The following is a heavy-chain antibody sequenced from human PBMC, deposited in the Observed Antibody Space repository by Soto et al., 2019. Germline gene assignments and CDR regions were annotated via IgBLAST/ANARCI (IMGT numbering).Heavy chain of an antibody. CDR1: VGSISSGGYY. CDR3: ARDPEELELRRYGMDV. CDR2: IYYSGST. Sequence: TLSLTGTVSVGSISSGGYYWSWIRQHPGKGLEWIGYIYYSGSTYYNPSLKSRVTISVDTSKNQFSLKLSSVTAADTAVYYCARDPEELELRRYGMDVWGQGTTVTVSS. D-gene: IGHD1-7*01. V-gene: IGHV4-31*03. J-gene: IGHJ6*02.